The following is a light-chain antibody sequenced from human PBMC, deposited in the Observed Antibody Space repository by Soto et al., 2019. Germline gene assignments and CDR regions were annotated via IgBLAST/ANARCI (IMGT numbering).Light chain of an antibody. CDR1: HSVGSL. CDR2: FGS. Sequence: EIVFTQAPATLSLSPGDRATLSCRASHSVGSLLAWYRQKPGQAPRLLIYFGSNRAAGIPPRFSGSGSGTEFTLTIDSLQPEDFALFYCQQRSSWPWTFGQGTKVDIK. V-gene: IGKV3-11*01. J-gene: IGKJ1*01. CDR3: QQRSSWPWT.